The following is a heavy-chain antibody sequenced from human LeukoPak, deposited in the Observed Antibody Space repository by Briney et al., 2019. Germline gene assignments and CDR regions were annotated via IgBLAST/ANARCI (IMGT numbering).Heavy chain of an antibody. J-gene: IGHJ6*02. CDR3: ARVYGSITIFGVPYGMDV. D-gene: IGHD3-3*01. CDR1: GFTVSTNY. CDR2: ISSSSSYI. V-gene: IGHV3-21*01. Sequence: GGSLRLSCAASGFTVSTNYMNWVRQAPGKGLEWVSSISSSSSYIYYADSVKGRFTISRDNAKNSLYLQMNSLRAEDTAVYYCARVYGSITIFGVPYGMDVWGQGTTVTVSS.